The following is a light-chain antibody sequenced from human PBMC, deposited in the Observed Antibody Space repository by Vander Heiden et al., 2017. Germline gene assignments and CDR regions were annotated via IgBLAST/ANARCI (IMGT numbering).Light chain of an antibody. J-gene: IGLJ3*02. Sequence: QSVLTQPPSASGTPGQRVTISCSGGSSNIGSNTVNWYQQLPGTAPKLLIYSNNQRPSGVPDRFSGSKSGTSASLAISGLQSEDEAEYYCAAWDDSLNGPVFGGGTKLTVL. V-gene: IGLV1-44*01. CDR1: SSNIGSNT. CDR3: AAWDDSLNGPV. CDR2: SNN.